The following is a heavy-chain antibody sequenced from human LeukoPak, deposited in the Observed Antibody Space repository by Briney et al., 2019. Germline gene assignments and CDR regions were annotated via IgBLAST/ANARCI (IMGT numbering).Heavy chain of an antibody. CDR3: ARGVDYYGV. V-gene: IGHV4-34*01. CDR2: INHSGGT. D-gene: IGHD3-10*01. Sequence: SETPSLTCAVYGGSFSGYSWNWIRQPPVKGLEWIGEINHSGGTNYNPSLKSRVTISVDTSKKQFSLKLSSVTAADTAVYYCARGVDYYGVWGQGTLVTVSS. CDR1: GGSFSGYS. J-gene: IGHJ4*02.